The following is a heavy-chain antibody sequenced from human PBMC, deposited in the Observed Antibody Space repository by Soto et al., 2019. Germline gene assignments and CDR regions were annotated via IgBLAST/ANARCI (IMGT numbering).Heavy chain of an antibody. J-gene: IGHJ4*02. V-gene: IGHV1-18*04. CDR3: AMFAEVRGVSLYYSDY. CDR2: ISAYNGNT. CDR1: DENCVSFG. Sequence: SVKVPKNASDENCVSFGGSWMSKNPGQVLEWMGWISAYNGNTNYAQKLQGRVTMTTDTSTSTAYMELRSLRSDDTAVYYCAMFAEVRGVSLYYSDYWCQGTLVTV. D-gene: IGHD3-10*01.